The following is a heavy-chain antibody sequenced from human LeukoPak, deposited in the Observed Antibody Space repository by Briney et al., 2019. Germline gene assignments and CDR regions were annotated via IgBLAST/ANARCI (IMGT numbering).Heavy chain of an antibody. CDR2: INSAGSST. CDR1: GFTFSSYW. CDR3: VRGSNDWIGMDV. D-gene: IGHD3-9*01. J-gene: IGHJ6*02. V-gene: IGHV3-74*01. Sequence: GGSLRLSCAASGFTFSSYWMHWVRQTPGKGLVCVSRINSAGSSTAYADSVKGRFTISRDNAKNTLYLQMNSLRAEDMAVYYCVRGSNDWIGMDVWGQGTTVTVSS.